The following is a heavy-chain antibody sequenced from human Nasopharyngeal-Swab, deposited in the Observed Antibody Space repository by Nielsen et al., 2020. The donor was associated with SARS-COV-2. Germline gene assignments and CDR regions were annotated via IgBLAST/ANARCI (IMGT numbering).Heavy chain of an antibody. CDR1: GFTFSSYA. Sequence: GGSLRLSCAASGFTFSSYAMHWVRQAPGKGLEWVAVISCSGNNKYYADSVKGRFTISRDNSKTRDNSKNTLYLQMNSLRAEDTAVYYCARDQGCVGSSWSYYYYYYGMDVWGQGTTVTVSS. V-gene: IGHV3-30-3*01. D-gene: IGHD6-13*01. CDR2: ISCSGNNK. J-gene: IGHJ6*02. CDR3: ARDQGCVGSSWSYYYYYYGMDV.